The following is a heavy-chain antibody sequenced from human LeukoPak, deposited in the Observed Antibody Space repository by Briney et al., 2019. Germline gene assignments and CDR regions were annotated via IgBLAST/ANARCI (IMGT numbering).Heavy chain of an antibody. D-gene: IGHD6-13*01. V-gene: IGHV3-21*01. CDR2: ISSSSSYI. CDR3: ARVRCATLAAGTCWFDP. Sequence: PGGSLRLSCAASGFTFSSYSMNWVRQAPGKGLEWVSSISSSSSYIYYADSVKGRFTISRDNAKNSLYLQMNSLRAEDTAVYYCARVRCATLAAGTCWFDPWGQGTLVTVSS. J-gene: IGHJ5*02. CDR1: GFTFSSYS.